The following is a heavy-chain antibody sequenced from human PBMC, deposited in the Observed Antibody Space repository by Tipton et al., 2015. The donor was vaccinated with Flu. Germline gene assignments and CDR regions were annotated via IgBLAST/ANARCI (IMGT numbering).Heavy chain of an antibody. CDR2: IKQDGSQK. J-gene: IGHJ5*02. Sequence: SLRLSCAASGFTFSSYWMSWVRQAPGKGLEWVANIKQDGSQKYYVDSVKGRFTISRDNAKNSVYLQMNSLRAEDPAVYYCAKGGDSDFWSGYPSWFDPWGQGTLVTVSS. D-gene: IGHD3-3*01. CDR1: GFTFSSYW. V-gene: IGHV3-7*03. CDR3: AKGGDSDFWSGYPSWFDP.